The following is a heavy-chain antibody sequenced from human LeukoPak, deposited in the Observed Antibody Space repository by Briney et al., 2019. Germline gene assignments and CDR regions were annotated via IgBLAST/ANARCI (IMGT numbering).Heavy chain of an antibody. CDR2: IYSGDSDT. CDR1: GYSFASYW. J-gene: IGHJ5*02. CDR3: ARREGITGTTKWFDP. Sequence: GESLKISCKGSGYSFASYWIGWVRPMPGKGLEWMGIIYSGDSDTRYSPSFQGQVTISADKSISTAYLQWSSLKASDTAMYYCARREGITGTTKWFDPWGQGTLVTVSS. V-gene: IGHV5-51*01. D-gene: IGHD1-7*01.